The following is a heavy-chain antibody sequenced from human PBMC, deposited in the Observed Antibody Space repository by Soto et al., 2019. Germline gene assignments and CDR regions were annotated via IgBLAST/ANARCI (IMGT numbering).Heavy chain of an antibody. Sequence: EVQLVESGGGLIQPGGSLRLSCAASGFTFSSSERYWVRQAPGKGLEWVSYIHPSGQPIFYADSVKGRFTISRDNAKKSLYLQMSSLRAEDSAVYYCARRASRGGQGPMVTVSS. CDR2: IHPSGQPI. V-gene: IGHV3-48*03. CDR3: ARRASR. D-gene: IGHD1-26*01. J-gene: IGHJ3*01. CDR1: GFTFSSSE.